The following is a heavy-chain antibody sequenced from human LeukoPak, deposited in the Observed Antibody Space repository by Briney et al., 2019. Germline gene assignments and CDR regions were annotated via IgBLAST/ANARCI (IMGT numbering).Heavy chain of an antibody. CDR1: GGTFSSSA. J-gene: IGHJ4*02. CDR2: IIPIFGTA. Sequence: GSSVKVSCKASGGTFSSSAISWLRQAPGQGLEWMGGIIPIFGTANYAQKFQGRVTITTDESTSTAYMELSSLRSEDTAVYYCARVRREMASKYSFDYWGQGTLVTVSS. V-gene: IGHV1-69*05. CDR3: ARVRREMASKYSFDY. D-gene: IGHD5-24*01.